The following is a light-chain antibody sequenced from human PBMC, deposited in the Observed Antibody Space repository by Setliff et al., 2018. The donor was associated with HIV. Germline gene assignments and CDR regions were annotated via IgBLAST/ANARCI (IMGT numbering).Light chain of an antibody. CDR2: EVS. Sequence: QSVLTQPPSVSGSPGQSVTISCTGTSSDVGGYNRVSWYQQPPGTAPKLMIYEVSNRPSGVPDRFSGSKSGNTASLTISGLQAEDEADYYCSSYTSSRGVVFGGGTQLTVL. J-gene: IGLJ2*01. CDR3: SSYTSSRGVV. V-gene: IGLV2-18*02. CDR1: SSDVGGYNR.